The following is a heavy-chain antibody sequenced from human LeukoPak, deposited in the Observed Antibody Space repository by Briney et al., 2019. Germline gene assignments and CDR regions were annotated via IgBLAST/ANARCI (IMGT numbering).Heavy chain of an antibody. CDR1: GFIFSDHY. J-gene: IGHJ5*02. Sequence: GGSLRLSCAASGFIFSDHYMDWVRQAPGKGLEWVGRTRNEANIYTTKYAASVKGRFTISRDDSKNSLYLQMNSLRAEDTAVYYCARTPSAAKSAEFDPWGQGTLVTVSS. V-gene: IGHV3-72*01. CDR3: ARTPSAAKSAEFDP. CDR2: TRNEANIYTT. D-gene: IGHD2-2*01.